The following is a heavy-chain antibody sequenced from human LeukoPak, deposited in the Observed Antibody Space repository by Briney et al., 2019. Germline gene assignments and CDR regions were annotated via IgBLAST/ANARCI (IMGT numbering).Heavy chain of an antibody. Sequence: PSETLSLTCTVSGGSISSSSYYWGWIRQPPGKGLEWVSSISSSSSYIYYADSVKGRFTISRDNAKNSLYLQMNSLRAEDTAVYYCASPYSPYSSSSGYWGQGTLVTVSS. V-gene: IGHV3-21*01. CDR1: GGSISSSS. D-gene: IGHD6-13*01. J-gene: IGHJ4*02. CDR3: ASPYSPYSSSSGY. CDR2: ISSSSSYI.